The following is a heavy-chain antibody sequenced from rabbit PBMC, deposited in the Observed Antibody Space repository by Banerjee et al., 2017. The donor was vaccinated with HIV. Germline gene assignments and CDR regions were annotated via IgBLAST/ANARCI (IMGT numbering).Heavy chain of an antibody. D-gene: IGHD1-1*01. V-gene: IGHV1S39*01. J-gene: IGHJ6*01. CDR3: ARDTATSFSTYGMDL. CDR2: IYPVFGIT. CDR1: GIDLMSIA. Sequence: QEQLKETGGGLVQPGGSLTLSCKASGIDLMSIAMSWVRQAPGKGLEWIGDIYPVFGITNYANWVKGRFTISKASSTTVTLQVTSLTAADTATYFCARDTATSFSTYGMDLWGPGTLVTVS.